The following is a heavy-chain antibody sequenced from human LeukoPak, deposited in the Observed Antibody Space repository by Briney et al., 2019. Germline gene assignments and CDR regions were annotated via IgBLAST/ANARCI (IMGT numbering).Heavy chain of an antibody. CDR3: ARDRQHSYGSDLDH. V-gene: IGHV4-4*07. J-gene: IGHJ4*02. CDR1: GGSVHTYN. Sequence: SETLSLTCTVSGGSVHTYNWMWIRQPAGKGLEFIGRNNFAGRGYYNPSLKSRVTISVDSPSNQFSLEPTSVTAADTAVYYCARDRQHSYGSDLDHWGQGILVTVSS. D-gene: IGHD5-18*01. CDR2: NNFAGRG.